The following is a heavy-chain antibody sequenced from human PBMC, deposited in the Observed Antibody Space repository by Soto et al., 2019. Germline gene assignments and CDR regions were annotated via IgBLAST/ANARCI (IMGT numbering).Heavy chain of an antibody. CDR1: GYTFTSSG. V-gene: IGHV1-18*01. CDR3: ARDIPSADGYYFDF. J-gene: IGHJ4*02. CDR2: ISGYNGNT. Sequence: ASVKVSCKASGYTFTSSGISWVRQAPGQGLEWMGWISGYNGNTRYKQNFQGRVTMTRDASTGTAYMELRSLRSDDTAVYYCARDIPSADGYYFDFWGQGTLVTVSS. D-gene: IGHD6-13*01.